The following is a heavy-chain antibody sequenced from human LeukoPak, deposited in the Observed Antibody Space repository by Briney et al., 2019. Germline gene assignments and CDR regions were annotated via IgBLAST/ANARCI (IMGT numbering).Heavy chain of an antibody. CDR1: GGSISSYY. J-gene: IGHJ4*02. D-gene: IGHD2-21*02. V-gene: IGHV4-59*01. CDR3: ARASKHIVVVTD. Sequence: SETLSLTCTVSGGSISSYYWSWIRQPPGKGLEWIGYIYYSGSTNYNPSLKSRVTISVDTSKNQFSLKLSSVTAADTAVCYCARASKHIVVVTDWGQGTLVTVSS. CDR2: IYYSGST.